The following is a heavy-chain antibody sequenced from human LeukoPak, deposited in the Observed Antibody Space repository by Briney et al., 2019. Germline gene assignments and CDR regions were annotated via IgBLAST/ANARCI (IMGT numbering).Heavy chain of an antibody. J-gene: IGHJ6*03. Sequence: GGSLRLSCAASGFTFSSYGMHWVRQASGKGLEWVAVIWYDGSNKYYADSVKGRFTISRDNSKNTLYLQMNSLRAEDTAVYYCAKDGASYSNYIRYYMDVWGKGTTVTVSS. D-gene: IGHD4-11*01. CDR2: IWYDGSNK. CDR1: GFTFSSYG. CDR3: AKDGASYSNYIRYYMDV. V-gene: IGHV3-33*06.